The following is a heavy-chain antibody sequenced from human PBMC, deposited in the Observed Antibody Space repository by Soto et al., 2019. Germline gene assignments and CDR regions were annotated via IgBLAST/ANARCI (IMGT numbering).Heavy chain of an antibody. Sequence: EVQLVESWGGLVRRGGSLRLACAAAGFTFSTYWMHWVRQAPGKGLVWVSRINSDGSRTSYADSVKGRFTISRDNAKNTLYLQMNSLRAEDTAVYYCARDQRRDSGVLAAAVYCSQGTLVTVSS. J-gene: IGHJ4*02. CDR1: GFTFSTYW. V-gene: IGHV3-74*01. CDR3: ARDQRRDSGVLAAAVY. D-gene: IGHD6-13*01. CDR2: INSDGSRT.